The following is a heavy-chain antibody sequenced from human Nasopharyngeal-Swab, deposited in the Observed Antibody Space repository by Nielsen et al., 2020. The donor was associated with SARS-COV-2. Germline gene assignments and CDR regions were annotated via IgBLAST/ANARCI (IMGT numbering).Heavy chain of an antibody. J-gene: IGHJ4*02. CDR1: GFTFSTYW. V-gene: IGHV3-7*01. CDR2: IKQDGSEK. Sequence: GGSLRLFCAPSGFTFSTYWMTWVRQAPGKGLEWVANIKQDGSEKYYIDSVKGRFTISRDNAKSSLFLEMNSLRVEDTALYYCATDGYSFVYDRGYWGQGTLVIVSS. CDR3: ATDGYSFVYDRGY. D-gene: IGHD4-11*01.